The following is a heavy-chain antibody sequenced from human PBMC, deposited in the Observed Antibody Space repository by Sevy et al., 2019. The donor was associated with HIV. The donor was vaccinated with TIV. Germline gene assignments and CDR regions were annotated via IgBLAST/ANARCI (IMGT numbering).Heavy chain of an antibody. Sequence: ASVKVSCKVSGYTLTQLSMHWVRQAPGKGLEWMGSFDPEDDETLYAQNFQDRVTMTEDTSTGTAYMELRTLRSEDTALYYCATTKDYYESSGSHFEYWGQGTLVTISS. CDR1: GYTLTQLS. J-gene: IGHJ4*02. CDR3: ATTKDYYESSGSHFEY. CDR2: FDPEDDET. V-gene: IGHV1-24*01. D-gene: IGHD3-22*01.